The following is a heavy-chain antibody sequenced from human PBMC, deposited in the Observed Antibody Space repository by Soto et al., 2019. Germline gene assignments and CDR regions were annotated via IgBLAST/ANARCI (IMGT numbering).Heavy chain of an antibody. D-gene: IGHD3-3*01. V-gene: IGHV3-30-3*01. CDR1: GFTFSSYA. CDR2: ISYDGSNK. Sequence: GGSLRLSCAASGFTFSSYAMHWVRQAPGKGLEWVAVISYDGSNKYYADSVKGRLTISRDNSKNTLYLQMNSLRAEDTAVYYCARGRPSITIFGVVIPQTYYYYGMDVWGQGTTVTVSS. J-gene: IGHJ6*02. CDR3: ARGRPSITIFGVVIPQTYYYYGMDV.